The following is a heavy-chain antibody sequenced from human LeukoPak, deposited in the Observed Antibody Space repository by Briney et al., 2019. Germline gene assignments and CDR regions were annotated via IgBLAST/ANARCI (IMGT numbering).Heavy chain of an antibody. J-gene: IGHJ4*02. CDR1: GYTFTDYY. Sequence: GASVKVSCKGSGYTFTDYYLHWVRQAPGQGLEWVGYINPRDGGTSSPPNFRGRVTMTTDASSSTVYMELRRLASDDTAIYYCAREGNGMLSKDLDYWGQGTLVNVSS. V-gene: IGHV1-2*02. D-gene: IGHD3-16*01. CDR2: INPRDGGT. CDR3: AREGNGMLSKDLDY.